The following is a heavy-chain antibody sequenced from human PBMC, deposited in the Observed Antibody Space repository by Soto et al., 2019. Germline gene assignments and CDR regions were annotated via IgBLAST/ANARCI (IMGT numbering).Heavy chain of an antibody. Sequence: QVQLVQSGAEVKKPGASVKVSCKASGYTFTGYYMHWVRQAPGQGLEWMGWINPNSGGTNYAQKFQGWVTMTRDTSISTAYMELSRLRSDDTAVYYCAREARGRLGYYGMDVWDQGTTVTVSS. CDR1: GYTFTGYY. D-gene: IGHD3-16*01. V-gene: IGHV1-2*04. CDR3: AREARGRLGYYGMDV. J-gene: IGHJ6*02. CDR2: INPNSGGT.